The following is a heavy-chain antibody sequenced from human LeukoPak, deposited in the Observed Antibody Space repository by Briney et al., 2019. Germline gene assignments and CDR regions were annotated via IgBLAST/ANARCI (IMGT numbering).Heavy chain of an antibody. V-gene: IGHV4-30-2*01. CDR2: IYHSGST. Sequence: KPSQTLSLTCAVSGGSISSGGYSWSWIRQPPGKGLEWIGYIYHSGSTYYNPSLKSRVTISVDRSKNQFSLKLSSVTAADTAVYYCARGSRTYYDSSATMTRYWYFDLWGRGTLVTVSS. D-gene: IGHD3-22*01. CDR1: GGSISSGGYS. J-gene: IGHJ2*01. CDR3: ARGSRTYYDSSATMTRYWYFDL.